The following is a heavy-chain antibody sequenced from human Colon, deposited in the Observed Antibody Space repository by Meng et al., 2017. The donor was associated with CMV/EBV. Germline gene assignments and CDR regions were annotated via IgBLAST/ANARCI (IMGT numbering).Heavy chain of an antibody. D-gene: IGHD3-16*02. CDR2: IYGGSST. CDR3: VRGLGELSLEGYWVDGMDV. J-gene: IGHJ6*02. CDR1: GFTVRSSY. V-gene: IGHV3-66*02. Sequence: GESLKISCAASGFTVRSSYMSWVRQAPGKGLEWLSMIYGGSSTFYADSVKGRFTISADTSKNTLDLRMNSLRPEDTAVYYCVRGLGELSLEGYWVDGMDVWGQGTTVTVSS.